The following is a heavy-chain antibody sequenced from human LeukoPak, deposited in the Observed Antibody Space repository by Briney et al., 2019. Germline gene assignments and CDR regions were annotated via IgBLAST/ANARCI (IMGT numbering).Heavy chain of an antibody. Sequence: ASVKVTCKASGGTFSSYAICWVRQAPGQGLEWMGRIIPILGIANYAQKFQGRVTITADKSTSTAYMELSSLRSEDTAVYYCARDDSSGYYWGYFDYWGQGTLVTVSS. CDR1: GGTFSSYA. CDR3: ARDDSSGYYWGYFDY. V-gene: IGHV1-69*04. CDR2: IIPILGIA. J-gene: IGHJ4*02. D-gene: IGHD3-22*01.